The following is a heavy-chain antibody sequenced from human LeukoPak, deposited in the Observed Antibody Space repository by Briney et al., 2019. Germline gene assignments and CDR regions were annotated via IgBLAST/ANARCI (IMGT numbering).Heavy chain of an antibody. V-gene: IGHV3-23*01. J-gene: IGHJ4*02. CDR1: GFSFGDHG. CDR2: IRDSGGNT. CDR3: AKEYEQQLVYFDY. Sequence: GGSLRLSCEASGFSFGDHGMAWVRQAPGKGLEWVSSIRDSGGNTYQGDSLEGRLTISRDNSKNTLYLQMNSLRAEDTAVYYCAKEYEQQLVYFDYWGQGTLVTVSS. D-gene: IGHD6-13*01.